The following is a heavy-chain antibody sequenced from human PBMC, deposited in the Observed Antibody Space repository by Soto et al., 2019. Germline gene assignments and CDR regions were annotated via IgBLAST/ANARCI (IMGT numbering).Heavy chain of an antibody. Sequence: GGSLRLSCAASGFTFSSYGMHWVRQAPGKGLEWVAVIWHDGSNKYYADSVKGRFTISRDNSKNTLYLQMNSLRAEDTAVYYCARDGRGSFYSSSSGYYFDYWGQGTLVTVSS. J-gene: IGHJ4*02. CDR3: ARDGRGSFYSSSSGYYFDY. CDR2: IWHDGSNK. D-gene: IGHD6-6*01. CDR1: GFTFSSYG. V-gene: IGHV3-33*01.